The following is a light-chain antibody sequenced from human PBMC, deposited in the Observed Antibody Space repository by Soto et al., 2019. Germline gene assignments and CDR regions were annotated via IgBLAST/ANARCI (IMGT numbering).Light chain of an antibody. V-gene: IGKV1-39*01. J-gene: IGKJ5*01. CDR3: QQSGDTPPWT. Sequence: IQMTQSPSSLSASVGDRVIITCRASQSIRKYLNWYQHKPGKVPTLLIYAASSLQSGVPSRFSGSGSGTEFTLTITSLQPEDFATYYCQQSGDTPPWTFGQGTRLEIK. CDR1: QSIRKY. CDR2: AAS.